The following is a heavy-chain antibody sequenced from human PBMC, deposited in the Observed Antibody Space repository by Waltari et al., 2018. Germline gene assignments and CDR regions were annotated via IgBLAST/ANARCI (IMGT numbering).Heavy chain of an antibody. V-gene: IGHV4-34*01. CDR2: INHSGST. J-gene: IGHJ6*02. CDR3: ARGAPIAVAQYYYYYDGMDV. D-gene: IGHD6-19*01. Sequence: QVQLQQWGAGLLKPSETLSLTCAVYGGSFSGYYWSWIRQPPGKGLEWIGEINHSGSTNSNPSLKSRVTISVDTSKNQFSLKLSSVTAADTAVYYCARGAPIAVAQYYYYYDGMDVWGQGTTVTVSS. CDR1: GGSFSGYY.